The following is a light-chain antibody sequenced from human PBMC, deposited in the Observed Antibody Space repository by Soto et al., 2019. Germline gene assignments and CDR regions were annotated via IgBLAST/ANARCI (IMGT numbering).Light chain of an antibody. CDR2: DAS. V-gene: IGKV3-11*01. J-gene: IGKJ5*01. CDR1: QTVSTY. CDR3: QQRNNWPPDIT. Sequence: EIVLTQSPVTLSLSPGDRATLSCRASQTVSTYLAWYQQKPGQAPRLLIYDASNRATGIPARFSGSGSGTDCTLTISSLAPEDFAVYDCQQRNNWPPDITFGQGTRLDIK.